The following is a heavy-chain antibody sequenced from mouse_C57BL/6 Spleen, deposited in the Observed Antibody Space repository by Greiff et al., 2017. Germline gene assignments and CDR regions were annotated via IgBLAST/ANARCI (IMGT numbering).Heavy chain of an antibody. CDR1: GYTFTDYN. V-gene: IGHV1-22*01. Sequence: VQLQQSGPELVKPGASVKMSCKASGYTFTDYNMHWVKQSHGKSLEWIGYINPNNGGTSYNQKFKGKATLTVNKSSSTAYMELRSLTSEDSAVYYCAREGYDLYYFDYWGQGTTLTVSS. J-gene: IGHJ2*01. CDR3: AREGYDLYYFDY. CDR2: INPNNGGT. D-gene: IGHD2-2*01.